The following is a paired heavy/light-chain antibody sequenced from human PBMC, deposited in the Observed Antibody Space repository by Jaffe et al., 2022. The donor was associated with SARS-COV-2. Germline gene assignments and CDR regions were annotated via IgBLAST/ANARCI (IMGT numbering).Light chain of an antibody. CDR2: GAS. CDR1: QSVSSN. CDR3: QQYNNWPPIT. V-gene: IGKV3-15*01. Sequence: EIVMTQSPATLSVSPGERATLSCRASQSVSSNLAWYQQKPGQAPRLLIYGASTRATGIPARFSGSGSGAEFTLTISSLQSEDFAIYYCQQYNNWPPITFGQGTRLEIK. J-gene: IGKJ5*01.
Heavy chain of an antibody. CDR3: ARDSHPNYYYYYYMDV. Sequence: QVQLVESGGGVVQPGRSLRLSCAASGFTFSRYALHWVRQAPGKGLEWVSVISYDGSNKYYADSVKGRFTISRDSSQNTLYLQMNSLRDEDAAVYYCARDSHPNYYYYYYMDVWGKGTTVTVSS. J-gene: IGHJ6*03. V-gene: IGHV3-30*04. CDR1: GFTFSRYA. CDR2: ISYDGSNK.